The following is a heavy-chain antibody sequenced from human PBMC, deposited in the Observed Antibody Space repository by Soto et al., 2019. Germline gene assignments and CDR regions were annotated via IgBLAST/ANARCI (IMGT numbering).Heavy chain of an antibody. CDR1: GYTFTGYY. D-gene: IGHD2-15*01. V-gene: IGHV1-2*04. CDR2: INPNSGGT. CDR3: ARGEETVVTARVPNYFDP. Sequence: GASVKVSCKASGYTFTGYYMHWVRQAPGQRLEWMGWINPNSGGTNYAQKFQGWVTMTRDTSISTAYMELSRLKSDDTAVYYCARGEETVVTARVPNYFDPWGQGTLVTVSS. J-gene: IGHJ5*02.